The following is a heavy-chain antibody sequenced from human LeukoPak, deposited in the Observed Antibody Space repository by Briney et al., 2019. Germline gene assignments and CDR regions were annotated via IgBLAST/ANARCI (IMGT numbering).Heavy chain of an antibody. Sequence: PSETLSLTCTVSGGSISSYYWSWIRQPPGKGLVWIGYIYYSGSTNYNPSLKSRVTISVDTSKNQFSLKLSSVTAADTAVYYCARDLTYYDFWSGRNYYYMDVWGKGTTVTVSS. CDR2: IYYSGST. CDR1: GGSISSYY. D-gene: IGHD3-3*01. J-gene: IGHJ6*03. V-gene: IGHV4-59*01. CDR3: ARDLTYYDFWSGRNYYYMDV.